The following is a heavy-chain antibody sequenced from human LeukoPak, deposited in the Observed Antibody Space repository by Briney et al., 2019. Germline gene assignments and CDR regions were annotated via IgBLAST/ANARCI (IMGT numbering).Heavy chain of an antibody. CDR2: INSDGSST. D-gene: IGHD4-11*01. CDR3: ARVSYSNYGAFDY. V-gene: IGHV3-74*01. CDR1: GFTFSNYW. Sequence: GGSLRPSCGASGFTFSNYWMHWVRQAPGKGLEWVSRINSDGSSTSYADSVKGRFTISRDNAKNSLYLQMNSLRAEDTAVYYCARVSYSNYGAFDYWGQGTLVTVSS. J-gene: IGHJ4*02.